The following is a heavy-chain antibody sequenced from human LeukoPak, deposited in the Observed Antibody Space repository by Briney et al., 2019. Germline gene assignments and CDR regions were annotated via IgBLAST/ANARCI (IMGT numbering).Heavy chain of an antibody. CDR3: ARDAYCSGGSCYPRYFDY. D-gene: IGHD2-15*01. CDR1: GYTLTELS. Sequence: ASVKVSCKVSGYTLTELSMHWVRQAPGKGLEWMGGFDPEDGETIYAQKFQGRVTMSEDTSTDTAYMELSSLRSEDTAVYYCARDAYCSGGSCYPRYFDYWGQGTLVTVSS. J-gene: IGHJ4*02. CDR2: FDPEDGET. V-gene: IGHV1-24*01.